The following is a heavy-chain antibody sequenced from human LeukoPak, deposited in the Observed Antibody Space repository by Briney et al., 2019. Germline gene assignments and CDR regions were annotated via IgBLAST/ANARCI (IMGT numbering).Heavy chain of an antibody. D-gene: IGHD2-15*01. V-gene: IGHV1-69*04. CDR1: GGTFSSYA. CDR3: ARLPGLGYCSGGSCYWDV. J-gene: IGHJ6*02. Sequence: ASVKVSCKASGGTFSSYAISWVRQAPGQGLEWMGRIIPILGIANCAQKFQGRVTITADKSTSTAYMELSSLRSEDTAVYYCARLPGLGYCSGGSCYWDVWGQGTTVTVSS. CDR2: IIPILGIA.